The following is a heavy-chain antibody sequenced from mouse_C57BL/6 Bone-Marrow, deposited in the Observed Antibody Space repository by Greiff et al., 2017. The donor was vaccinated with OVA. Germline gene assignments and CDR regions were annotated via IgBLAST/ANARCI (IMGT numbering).Heavy chain of an antibody. D-gene: IGHD1-1*01. Sequence: EVQGVESGGDLVKPGGSLKLSCAASGFTFSSYGMSWVRQTPDKRLEWVATISSGGSYTYYPDSVKGRFTISRDNAKNTLYLQMSSLKSEDTAMYYCARHVGSSLYAMDYWGQGTSVTVSS. V-gene: IGHV5-6*01. CDR1: GFTFSSYG. J-gene: IGHJ4*01. CDR2: ISSGGSYT. CDR3: ARHVGSSLYAMDY.